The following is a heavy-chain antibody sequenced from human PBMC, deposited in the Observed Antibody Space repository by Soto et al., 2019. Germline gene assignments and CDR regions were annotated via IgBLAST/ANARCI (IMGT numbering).Heavy chain of an antibody. CDR2: IYYSGST. D-gene: IGHD6-13*01. Sequence: PSETLSLTCTVSGGSISSGGYYWSWIRQHPGKGLEWIGYIYYSGSTYYNPSLKSRVTISVDTSKNQFSLKLSSVTAADTAVYYCAKEGGGSSWYIDYWGQGTLVTVSS. V-gene: IGHV4-31*03. CDR3: AKEGGGSSWYIDY. CDR1: GGSISSGGYY. J-gene: IGHJ4*02.